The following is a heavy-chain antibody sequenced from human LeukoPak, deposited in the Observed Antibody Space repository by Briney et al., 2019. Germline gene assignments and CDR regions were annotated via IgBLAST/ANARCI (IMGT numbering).Heavy chain of an antibody. V-gene: IGHV4-30-4*01. CDR2: IYYSGST. Sequence: PSQTLSLNCTVSGGSISSGDYYWIWIRQPPGKGLEWIGYIYYSGSTYYNPSLKSRVTISVDTSKNQFSLKLSSVTAADTAVYYCAREYNWNFNWFDPWGQGTLVTVSS. CDR1: GGSISSGDYY. CDR3: AREYNWNFNWFDP. J-gene: IGHJ5*02. D-gene: IGHD1-1*01.